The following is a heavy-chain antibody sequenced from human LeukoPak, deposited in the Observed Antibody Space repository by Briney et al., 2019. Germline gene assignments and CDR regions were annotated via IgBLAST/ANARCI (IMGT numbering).Heavy chain of an antibody. CDR2: IYYSGTT. D-gene: IGHD6-19*01. J-gene: IGHJ5*02. CDR3: ARDQGAVAGIDP. V-gene: IGHV4-59*12. CDR1: GGSISNYY. Sequence: PSETLSLTCTVSGGSISNYYWSWIRQPPGKGLEWIGYIYYSGTTYYNPSLESRVTISIDTSKNQFSVKLTSVTAADTAVYYCARDQGAVAGIDPWGQGTLVTVSS.